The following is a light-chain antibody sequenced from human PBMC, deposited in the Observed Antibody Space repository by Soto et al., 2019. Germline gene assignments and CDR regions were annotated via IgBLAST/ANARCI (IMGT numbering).Light chain of an antibody. CDR1: QSVSSNY. CDR2: GAS. CDR3: QHYGRSAYT. Sequence: EIVLTQSPGTLSLSPGERATLSCRASQSVSSNYLAWYQQKPGQAPRLLIYGASSKATGIPDRFSGSGSGTDFTLTISRLEPADFAVYYCQHYGRSAYTFGQGTTLEI. J-gene: IGKJ2*01. V-gene: IGKV3-20*01.